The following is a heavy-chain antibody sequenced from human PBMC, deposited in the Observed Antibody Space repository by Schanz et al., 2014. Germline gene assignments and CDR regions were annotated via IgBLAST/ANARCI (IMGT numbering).Heavy chain of an antibody. CDR3: ARESSNDIVLVPGAVFDH. Sequence: QVQLVESGGGVVQPGRSLRLSCAASGFTFSSYALHWVRQAPGKGLEWVAFVPFYGSQKFYADSVKGRFTISRDNSKITVYLQMNSLRPGDTAVYYCARESSNDIVLVPGAVFDHWGQGILVTVSS. J-gene: IGHJ4*02. V-gene: IGHV3-30*04. CDR1: GFTFSSYA. D-gene: IGHD2-2*01. CDR2: VPFYGSQK.